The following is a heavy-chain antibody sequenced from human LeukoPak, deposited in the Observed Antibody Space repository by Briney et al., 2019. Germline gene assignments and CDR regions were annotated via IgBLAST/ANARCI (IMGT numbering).Heavy chain of an antibody. D-gene: IGHD2-15*01. J-gene: IGHJ4*02. V-gene: IGHV3-15*04. CDR1: AFTFSNAW. CDR3: TTEERVSSGYCSGGSCYIDY. CDR2: IESKTDGGTT. Sequence: GGSLRLSCAASAFTFSNAWMNWVRQAPGKGLEWVGRIESKTDGGTTDYAAPVKGRFTISRDDSKNTLYLQMNSLKTEDTAVYYCTTEERVSSGYCSGGSCYIDYWGQGTLVTVSS.